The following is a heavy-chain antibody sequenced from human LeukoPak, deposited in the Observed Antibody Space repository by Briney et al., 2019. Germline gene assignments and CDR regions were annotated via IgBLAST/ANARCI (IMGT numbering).Heavy chain of an antibody. Sequence: ASVKVSCKASGYTFTSYYMHWVRQAPGQGLEWMGIINPSGGSTSYAQKFQGRDTMTRDTSTSTVYMELSGLRSEDTAVYYCARTIIAVGSGYDYWGQGTLVTVSS. J-gene: IGHJ4*02. CDR3: ARTIIAVGSGYDY. V-gene: IGHV1-46*01. D-gene: IGHD6-19*01. CDR2: INPSGGST. CDR1: GYTFTSYY.